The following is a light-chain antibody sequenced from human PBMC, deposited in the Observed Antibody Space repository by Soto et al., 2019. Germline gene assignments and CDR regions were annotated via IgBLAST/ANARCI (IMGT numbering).Light chain of an antibody. CDR2: DAS. CDR3: QQYNSYST. J-gene: IGKJ1*01. V-gene: IGKV1-5*01. CDR1: QSISSW. Sequence: QMTHSPSTLSASVGDRVTITCRASQSISSWLAWYQQKPGKAPKLLIYDASSLESGVPSRFSGSGSGTEFTLTISSLQPDDFATYYCQQYNSYSTFGQGTKVDIK.